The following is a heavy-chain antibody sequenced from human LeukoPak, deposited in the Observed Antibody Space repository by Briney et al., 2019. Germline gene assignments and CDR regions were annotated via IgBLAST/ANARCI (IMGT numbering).Heavy chain of an antibody. V-gene: IGHV4-59*01. Sequence: SETLSLTCTVSGGSISSYYWSWIRQPPGKGLEWIGYVYNSGITNYNPSLKSRVTISVDTSKNQFSLKLSSVTAADTAVYYCARGLWRGGGYLSCFDYWGQGILVTVSS. J-gene: IGHJ4*02. CDR1: GGSISSYY. D-gene: IGHD3-16*01. CDR3: ARGLWRGGGYLSCFDY. CDR2: VYNSGIT.